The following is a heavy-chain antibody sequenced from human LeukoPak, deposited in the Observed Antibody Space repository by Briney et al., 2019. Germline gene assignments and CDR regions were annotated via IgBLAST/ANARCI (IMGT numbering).Heavy chain of an antibody. CDR1: GGSINSYY. D-gene: IGHD6-13*01. Sequence: SETLSLTCTVSGGSINSYYWNWIRQPPGKGLEWIGYIYYSGGTNYNPSLKSRVTIAVDTSKNQFSLKLSSVTAADTAVYYCARRAAAVGKYYMDVWGKGTTVTVSS. J-gene: IGHJ6*03. V-gene: IGHV4-59*01. CDR3: ARRAAAVGKYYMDV. CDR2: IYYSGGT.